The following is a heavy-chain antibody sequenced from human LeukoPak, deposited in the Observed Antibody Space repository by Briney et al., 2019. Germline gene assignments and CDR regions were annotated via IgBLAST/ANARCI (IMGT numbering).Heavy chain of an antibody. Sequence: GSLRLSCAASGFTFSSYGMSWIRQPPGKGLEWIGEINHSGSTNYNPSLKSRVTISVDTSKNQFSLKLSSVTAADTAVYYCARVIRDDSSGYYSHGPYYYYYGMDVWGQGTTVTVSS. J-gene: IGHJ6*02. V-gene: IGHV4-34*01. D-gene: IGHD3-22*01. CDR1: GFTFSSYG. CDR3: ARVIRDDSSGYYSHGPYYYYYGMDV. CDR2: INHSGST.